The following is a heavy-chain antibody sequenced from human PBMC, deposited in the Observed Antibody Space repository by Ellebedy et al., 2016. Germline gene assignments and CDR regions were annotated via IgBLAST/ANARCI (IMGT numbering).Heavy chain of an antibody. CDR2: IYYSGST. CDR3: VTSSGWRPFDY. CDR1: GGSISSSSYY. V-gene: IGHV4-39*07. D-gene: IGHD6-19*01. Sequence: GSLRLXCTVSGGSISSSSYYWGWIRQPPGKGLEWIGSIYYSGSTYYNPSLKSRVTISVDTSKNQFSLKLSSVTAADTAVYYCVTSSGWRPFDYWGQGTLVTVSS. J-gene: IGHJ4*02.